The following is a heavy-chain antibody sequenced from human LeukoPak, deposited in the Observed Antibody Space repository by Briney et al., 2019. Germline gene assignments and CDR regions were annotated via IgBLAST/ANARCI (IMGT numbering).Heavy chain of an antibody. D-gene: IGHD5-12*01. CDR1: GFMFRDAA. J-gene: IGHJ3*01. CDR2: IASSGLNT. V-gene: IGHV3-23*01. CDR3: ARDIELST. Sequence: GGSLRLSCAASGFMFRDAAMTWVRQAPGKRLEWVSLIASSGLNTYYADSVRGRFTISRDNSKNTLSLQMNSLRVEDTAIYYCARDIELSTWGLGTLVTVSS.